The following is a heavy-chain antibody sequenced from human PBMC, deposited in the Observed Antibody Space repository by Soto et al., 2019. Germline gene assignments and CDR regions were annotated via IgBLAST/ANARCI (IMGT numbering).Heavy chain of an antibody. Sequence: QPPGKALEWLAHIFSNDEKSYSTSLKSRLTISKDTSKSQVVLTMTNMDPVDTATYYCARATYDSSGYWPEYYYGMDVWGQGTTVTVS. CDR2: IFSNDEK. J-gene: IGHJ6*02. D-gene: IGHD3-22*01. CDR3: ARATYDSSGYWPEYYYGMDV. V-gene: IGHV2-26*01.